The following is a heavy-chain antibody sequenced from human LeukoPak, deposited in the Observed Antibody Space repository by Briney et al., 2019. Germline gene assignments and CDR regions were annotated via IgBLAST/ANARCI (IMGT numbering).Heavy chain of an antibody. J-gene: IGHJ5*02. Sequence: GGSLRLSCAASGFTFSSYAMSWVRQAPGKGLEWVSAISGSGGSTYYADSVKGRFTISRDNSKNTLYLQMNSLRAEDTAVYYCAKDETIYDFWSGYNSWFDPWGQGTLVTVSS. CDR1: GFTFSSYA. CDR2: ISGSGGST. CDR3: AKDETIYDFWSGYNSWFDP. D-gene: IGHD3-3*01. V-gene: IGHV3-23*01.